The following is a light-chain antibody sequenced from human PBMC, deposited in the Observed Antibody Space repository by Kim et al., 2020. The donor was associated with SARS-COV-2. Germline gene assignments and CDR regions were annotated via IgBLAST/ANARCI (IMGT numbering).Light chain of an antibody. CDR1: SGDSGNA. CDR3: QTWGTGIQV. J-gene: IGLJ3*02. Sequence: ASIELTGTLSSGDSGNASAWHEQQPEKGPGYLMKLNSDGCHSKGDGFPDRFSGSSSGAERYFTYSSRQSEDEADYYCQTWGTGIQVFGGGTQRTVL. CDR2: LNSDGCH. V-gene: IGLV4-69*01.